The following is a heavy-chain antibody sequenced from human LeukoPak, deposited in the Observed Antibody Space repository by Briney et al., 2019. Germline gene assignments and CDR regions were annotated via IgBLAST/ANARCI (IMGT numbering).Heavy chain of an antibody. CDR2: IKQDGSEK. V-gene: IGHV3-7*01. CDR1: GFTFSNYW. Sequence: GGSLRLSCAASGFTFSNYWMSWVRQAPGKGLEWVASIKQDGSEKYYVDSVKGRFTISRDNAKNSLYLQMNSLRAEDTAVYYCARGSGWYMYWGQGTLVTVSS. D-gene: IGHD6-19*01. J-gene: IGHJ4*02. CDR3: ARGSGWYMY.